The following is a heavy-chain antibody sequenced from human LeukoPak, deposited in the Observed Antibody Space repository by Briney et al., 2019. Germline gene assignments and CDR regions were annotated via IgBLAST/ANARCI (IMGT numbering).Heavy chain of an antibody. D-gene: IGHD1-26*01. J-gene: IGHJ4*02. CDR1: GYTFIGYY. CDR3: ARVDGSSVGAKFDY. Sequence: ASVKVSCKASGYTFIGYYLHWVRQAPGQGLEWMGWINPHNGDTNYAQKFQGRVTITADKSTNTAYMELSSLRFEDTAVYYCARVDGSSVGAKFDYWGQGTLVTVSS. V-gene: IGHV1-2*02. CDR2: INPHNGDT.